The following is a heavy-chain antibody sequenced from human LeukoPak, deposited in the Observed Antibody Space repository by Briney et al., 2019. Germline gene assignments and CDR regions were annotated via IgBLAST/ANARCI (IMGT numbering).Heavy chain of an antibody. V-gene: IGHV4-31*03. Sequence: TLSLTCPVSGGSIGSGGYYWSWIRQHPGKGLEWIGYIYYSGSTYYNPSLKSRVTISVDTSKNQFSLKLSSVTAADTAVYYCARDSSGWSWFDYWGQGTLVTVSS. CDR1: GGSIGSGGYY. CDR2: IYYSGST. D-gene: IGHD6-19*01. J-gene: IGHJ4*02. CDR3: ARDSSGWSWFDY.